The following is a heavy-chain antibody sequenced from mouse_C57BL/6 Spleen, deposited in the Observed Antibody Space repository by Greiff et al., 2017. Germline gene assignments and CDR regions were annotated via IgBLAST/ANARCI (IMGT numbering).Heavy chain of an antibody. J-gene: IGHJ3*01. Sequence: QVQLQQPGAELVMPGASVKLSCKASGYTFTSYWMHWVKQRPGQGLEWIGEIDPSDSYTNYNQKFKGKSTLTVDKSSSTAYMQLSSLTSEDSAVYYCASGGVYGNYHVSWFAYWGQGTLVTVSA. CDR1: GYTFTSYW. CDR3: ASGGVYGNYHVSWFAY. V-gene: IGHV1-69*01. CDR2: IDPSDSYT. D-gene: IGHD2-10*02.